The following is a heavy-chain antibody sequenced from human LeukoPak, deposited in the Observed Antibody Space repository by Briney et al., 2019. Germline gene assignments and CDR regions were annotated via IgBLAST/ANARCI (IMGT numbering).Heavy chain of an antibody. CDR1: GGSFSGYY. CDR2: INHSGST. J-gene: IGHJ4*02. V-gene: IGHV4-34*01. D-gene: IGHD3-22*01. CDR3: ARGPPRRYDSSGYYKSPFDY. Sequence: PSETLSLTCAVYGGSFSGYYWSWIRQPPGKGLEWIGEINHSGSTNYNPSLKSRVTISVDTSQNQFSLKLSSVTAADTAVYYCARGPPRRYDSSGYYKSPFDYWGQGTLVTVSS.